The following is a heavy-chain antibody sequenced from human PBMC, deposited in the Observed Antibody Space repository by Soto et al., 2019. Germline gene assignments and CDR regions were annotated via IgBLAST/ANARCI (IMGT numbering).Heavy chain of an antibody. CDR1: GFTFSSYA. Sequence: GGSLRLSCAASGFTFSSYAMIWVRQAPGKGLEWVSGVGGSGEYTYYADSVKGRFTISRDNSKNTVYLQISSLRAEDTAVYYCAKVLTGYYYYFEYWGQGTLVTVSS. V-gene: IGHV3-23*01. CDR2: VGGSGEYT. J-gene: IGHJ4*02. D-gene: IGHD3-9*01. CDR3: AKVLTGYYYYFEY.